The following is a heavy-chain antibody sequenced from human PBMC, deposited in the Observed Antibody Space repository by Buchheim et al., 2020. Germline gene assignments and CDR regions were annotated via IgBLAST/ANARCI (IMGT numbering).Heavy chain of an antibody. Sequence: EVQLVESGGGLVQPGGSLRLSCAASGFTFSSYSMNWVRQAPGKGLEWVSYISSSSTIYYADSVKGRFTISRDNSKNTLYLQMNSLRAEDTAVYYCATDGNWNYGMDVWGQGTT. V-gene: IGHV3-48*01. J-gene: IGHJ6*02. CDR1: GFTFSSYS. CDR3: ATDGNWNYGMDV. D-gene: IGHD1-20*01. CDR2: ISSSSTI.